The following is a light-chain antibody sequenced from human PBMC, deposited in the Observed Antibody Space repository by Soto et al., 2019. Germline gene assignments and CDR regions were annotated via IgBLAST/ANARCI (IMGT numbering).Light chain of an antibody. J-gene: IGLJ2*01. CDR3: GAWDSSLSVVV. CDR2: DSD. Sequence: QSVLTPPPSVSAAPGQKVTISCSGSSANIGNNYVSWYQQLPGTAPKLVIYDSDKRPSEIPDRFSASKSGTSATLDITGLQTGDEADYYCGAWDSSLSVVVFGGGTKLTVL. V-gene: IGLV1-51*01. CDR1: SANIGNNY.